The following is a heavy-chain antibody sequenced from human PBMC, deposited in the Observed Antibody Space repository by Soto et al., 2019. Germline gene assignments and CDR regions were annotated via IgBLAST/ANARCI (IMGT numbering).Heavy chain of an antibody. CDR1: GGSISSGGYS. CDR3: AGMPYTSGLRFDP. CDR2: VYQSGVT. Sequence: PSETLSLTCAVSGGSISSGGYSWNWIRQPPGKGLEWIGYVYQSGVTSYNPSLASRVSISLDRSNNQCSLKLKSVTAADTAVYFCAGMPYTSGLRFDPWGPGTLVTVSS. V-gene: IGHV4-30-2*01. D-gene: IGHD6-19*01. J-gene: IGHJ5*02.